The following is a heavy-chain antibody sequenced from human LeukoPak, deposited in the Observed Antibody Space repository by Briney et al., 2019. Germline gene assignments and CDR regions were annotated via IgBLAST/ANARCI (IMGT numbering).Heavy chain of an antibody. J-gene: IGHJ5*02. CDR1: GFTLTGYT. Sequence: AGGSLRLSCAASGFTLTGYTMSWVRQAPGKGLEWVANINEDGSIEDYVDSVKGRFTVSRDNAKSSLYLEMNSLRVEDTAVYYCVSQQLAPPWGQGTLVIVSS. D-gene: IGHD1-1*01. CDR2: INEDGSIE. CDR3: VSQQLAPP. V-gene: IGHV3-7*01.